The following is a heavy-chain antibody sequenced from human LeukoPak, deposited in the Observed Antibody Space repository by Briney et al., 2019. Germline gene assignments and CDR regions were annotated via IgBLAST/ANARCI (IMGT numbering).Heavy chain of an antibody. CDR3: ARAGGIFGNYYYMDV. D-gene: IGHD3-3*01. J-gene: IGHJ6*03. CDR1: GFTFSSYA. Sequence: GRSLRLSCAASGFTFSSYAMHWVRQAPGKGLEWVAVISYDGSNKYYADSVKGRITISRDNSKNTLYLQMNSLRAEDTAVYYCARAGGIFGNYYYMDVWGKGTTVTVSS. CDR2: ISYDGSNK. V-gene: IGHV3-30*01.